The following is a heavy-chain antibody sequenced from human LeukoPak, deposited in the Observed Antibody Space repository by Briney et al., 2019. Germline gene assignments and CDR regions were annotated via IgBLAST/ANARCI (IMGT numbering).Heavy chain of an antibody. CDR3: ARELYSYGFVPDY. CDR2: INTNTGNP. J-gene: IGHJ4*02. CDR1: GYTFTGYY. Sequence: GASVKVSCKASGYTFTGYYMHWVRQAPGQGLEWMGWINTNTGNPTYAQGFTGRFVFSLDTSVSTAYLQISSLKAEDTAVYYCARELYSYGFVPDYWGQGTLVTVSS. V-gene: IGHV7-4-1*02. D-gene: IGHD5-18*01.